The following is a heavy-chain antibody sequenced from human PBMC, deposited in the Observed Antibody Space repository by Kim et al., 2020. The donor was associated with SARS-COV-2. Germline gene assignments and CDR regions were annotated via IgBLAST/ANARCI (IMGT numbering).Heavy chain of an antibody. CDR2: INPSGGST. CDR1: GYTFTSYY. V-gene: IGHV1-46*01. D-gene: IGHD2-8*01. Sequence: ASVKVSCKASGYTFTSYYMHWVRQAPGQGLEWMGIINPSGGSTSYAQKFQGRVTMTRDTSTSTVYMELSSLRSEDTAVYYCARDLSLAVYAIPIDYYYYYGMDVWGQGTTVTVSS. CDR3: ARDLSLAVYAIPIDYYYYYGMDV. J-gene: IGHJ6*02.